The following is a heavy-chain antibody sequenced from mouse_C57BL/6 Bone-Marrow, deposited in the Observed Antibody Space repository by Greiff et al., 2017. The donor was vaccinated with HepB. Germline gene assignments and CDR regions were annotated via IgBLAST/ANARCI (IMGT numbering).Heavy chain of an antibody. CDR3: ARSDYDPVYAMDY. D-gene: IGHD2-4*01. Sequence: VHVKQSGPELVKPGASVKISCKASGYSFTDYNMNWVKQSNGKSLEWIGVINPNYGTTSYNQKFKGKATLTVDQSSSTAYMQLNSLTSEDSAVYYCARSDYDPVYAMDYWGQGTSVTVSS. J-gene: IGHJ4*01. CDR1: GYSFTDYN. V-gene: IGHV1-39*01. CDR2: INPNYGTT.